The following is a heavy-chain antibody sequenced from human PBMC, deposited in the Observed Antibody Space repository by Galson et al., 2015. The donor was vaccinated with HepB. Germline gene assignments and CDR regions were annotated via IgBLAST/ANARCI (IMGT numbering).Heavy chain of an antibody. J-gene: IGHJ4*02. D-gene: IGHD3-10*01. CDR2: ISGSGGTT. V-gene: IGHV3-23*01. Sequence: SLRLSCAASGFTFSSYAMSWVRQAPGKGLEWVSAISGSGGTTYYADSVKGRFTISRDNSKNTLYLQMNSLRAEDTAVYDCAKGVAMPLWFGEFDYWGQGTLVTVSS. CDR3: AKGVAMPLWFGEFDY. CDR1: GFTFSSYA.